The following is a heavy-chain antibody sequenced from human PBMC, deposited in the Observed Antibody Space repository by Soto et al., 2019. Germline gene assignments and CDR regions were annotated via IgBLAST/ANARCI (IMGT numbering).Heavy chain of an antibody. CDR3: TEPQY. Sequence: PGRSRRLSCAASGFTFSSHWMHWVRQAPGKWLVWVSRINSDGSSTSYADSVKGRFTISRDNAKNTLYLQMNSLRAEDTAVYYCTEPQYWGQGTLVTVSS. CDR1: GFTFSSHW. D-gene: IGHD1-1*01. V-gene: IGHV3-74*01. CDR2: INSDGSST. J-gene: IGHJ4*02.